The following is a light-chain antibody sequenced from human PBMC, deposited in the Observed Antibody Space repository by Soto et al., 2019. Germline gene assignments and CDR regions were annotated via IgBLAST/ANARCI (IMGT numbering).Light chain of an antibody. CDR2: AAS. CDR1: RDVGSD. CDR3: LQDYGESWT. J-gene: IGKJ1*01. Sequence: TQMTQSPLSLSESVGEKIIITCRASRDVGSDVSWYQQKPVQAPKLVIYAASNLYTGVPSRFSGRRSGPEFTLTISSLQTEVFASYYCLQDYGESWTFGQGNKVEIE. V-gene: IGKV1-6*01.